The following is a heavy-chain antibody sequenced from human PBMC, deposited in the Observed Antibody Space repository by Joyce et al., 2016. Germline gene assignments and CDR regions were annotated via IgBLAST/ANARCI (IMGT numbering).Heavy chain of an antibody. CDR3: AGLRGWHF. Sequence: QVQLQQWGAGLLKPSETLSLNCAAYGGSFSGYYWSWIRQPPGKGLEWIGEITHSGGANYNPSLKSRVSISIGTAKDQFSLKLRSVTAADTAVYYCAGLRGWHFWGQGTLVTVSS. CDR1: GGSFSGYY. D-gene: IGHD6-19*01. CDR2: ITHSGGA. J-gene: IGHJ4*02. V-gene: IGHV4-34*01.